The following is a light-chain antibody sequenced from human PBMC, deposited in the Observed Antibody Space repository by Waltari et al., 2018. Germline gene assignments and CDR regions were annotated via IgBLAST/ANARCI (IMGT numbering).Light chain of an antibody. J-gene: IGKJ3*01. V-gene: IGKV1-9*01. CDR1: QDIRSY. CDR2: ATS. Sequence: DIQLTQSPSFLSASVGDRVTIPCRAGQDIRSYLAWYQQKPGKAPKLLIYATSTLQSGVPSRFSGSGSGTEFTLIISSLQPEDSATYYCQQLNSYPLTFGPGTKVDIK. CDR3: QQLNSYPLT.